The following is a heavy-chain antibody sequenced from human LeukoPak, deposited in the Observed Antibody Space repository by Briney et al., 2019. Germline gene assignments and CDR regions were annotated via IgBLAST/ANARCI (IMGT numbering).Heavy chain of an antibody. CDR2: IWYDGSNK. D-gene: IGHD2-15*01. CDR1: GFTFSSYG. J-gene: IGHJ4*02. V-gene: IGHV3-33*06. Sequence: GGSLRLSSAASGFTFSSYGMHWVRQAPGKGLEWVAVIWYDGSNKYYADSVKGRFTISRDNSKNTLYLQMNSLRAEDTAVYYCAKGPGSYLDYWGQGTLVTVSS. CDR3: AKGPGSYLDY.